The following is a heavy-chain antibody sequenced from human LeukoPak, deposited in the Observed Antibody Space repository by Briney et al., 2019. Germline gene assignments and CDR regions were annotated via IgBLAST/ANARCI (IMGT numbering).Heavy chain of an antibody. V-gene: IGHV4-38-2*02. D-gene: IGHD6-25*01. Sequence: SETLSLTCTVSGYSISSGYYWGWIRQPPGKGLEWMGSISPGGSTYYNPSLKSRVTLSADTSKNQFSLKLSSVTAADTAVYYCARRNIVAASDYWGQGTLVTVSS. CDR1: GYSISSGYY. J-gene: IGHJ4*02. CDR2: ISPGGST. CDR3: ARRNIVAASDY.